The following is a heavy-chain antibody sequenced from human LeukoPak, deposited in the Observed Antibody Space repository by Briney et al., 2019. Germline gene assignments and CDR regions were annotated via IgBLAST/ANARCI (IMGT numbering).Heavy chain of an antibody. V-gene: IGHV1-8*01. J-gene: IGHJ6*02. CDR1: GYTFTSYD. CDR3: ARVDRITIFGVVIRTNYYYYYGMDV. D-gene: IGHD3-3*01. Sequence: ASVKVSCKASGYTFTSYDINWVRQATGQGLEWMGWMNPNSGNTGYAQKFQGRVTMTWNTSISTAYMELSSLRSEDTAVYYCARVDRITIFGVVIRTNYYYYYGMDVWGQGTTVTVSS. CDR2: MNPNSGNT.